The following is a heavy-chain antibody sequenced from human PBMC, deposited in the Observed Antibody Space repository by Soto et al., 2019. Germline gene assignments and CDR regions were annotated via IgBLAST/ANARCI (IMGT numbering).Heavy chain of an antibody. J-gene: IGHJ5*02. D-gene: IGHD5-18*01. CDR2: IYHSGST. CDR1: GGSISSSNW. CDR3: ARVSGHSHGYVNWFDP. Sequence: PSETLSLTCAVSGGSISSSNWWSWVRQPPGKGLEWIGEIYHSGSTNYNPSLKSRVTISVDKSKNQFSLKLSSVTAADTAVYYCARVSGHSHGYVNWFDPWGQGTLVTVSS. V-gene: IGHV4-4*02.